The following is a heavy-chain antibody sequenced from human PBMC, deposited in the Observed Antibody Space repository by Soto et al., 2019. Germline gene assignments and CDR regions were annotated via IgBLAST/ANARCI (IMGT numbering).Heavy chain of an antibody. CDR2: ISSSGSTI. CDR3: ARVLYSSSWSTGGFDP. J-gene: IGHJ5*02. CDR1: GFTFSSYE. D-gene: IGHD6-13*01. Sequence: GGSLRLSCAASGFTFSSYEMNWVRQAPGKGLEWVSYISSSGSTIYYADSVKGRFTISRDNAKNSLYLQMNSLRAEDTAVYYCARVLYSSSWSTGGFDPWGQGTLVTVS. V-gene: IGHV3-48*03.